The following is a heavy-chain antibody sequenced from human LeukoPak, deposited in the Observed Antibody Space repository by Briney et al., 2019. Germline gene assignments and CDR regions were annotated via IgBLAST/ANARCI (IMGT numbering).Heavy chain of an antibody. CDR1: GFTFSSYA. J-gene: IGHJ4*02. D-gene: IGHD3-16*01. V-gene: IGHV3-30-3*01. CDR3: ARDRAFGVDFDY. CDR2: ISYDGSNK. Sequence: PGGSLRLSCAASGFTFSSYALHWVRQAPGKGLEWVAVISYDGSNKYYADSVKGRFSISRDNAKSSLYLQMSTLRVEDTAIYCARDRAFGVDFDYWGQGTLVTVSS.